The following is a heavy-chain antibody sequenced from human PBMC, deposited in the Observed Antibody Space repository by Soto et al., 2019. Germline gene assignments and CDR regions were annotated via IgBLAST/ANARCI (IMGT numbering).Heavy chain of an antibody. Sequence: HPFGSLRLSCAASRFTFSSYSINWVLQTPLNGLEWVSYISSSSSTIYYADSVKGRFTISRDNAKNSLYLQMNSLRDEDTAVYYCARDVISRGYDLNWFDTWGQGTLVTVSS. CDR2: ISSSSSTI. D-gene: IGHD5-12*01. CDR1: RFTFSSYS. J-gene: IGHJ5*02. CDR3: ARDVISRGYDLNWFDT. V-gene: IGHV3-48*02.